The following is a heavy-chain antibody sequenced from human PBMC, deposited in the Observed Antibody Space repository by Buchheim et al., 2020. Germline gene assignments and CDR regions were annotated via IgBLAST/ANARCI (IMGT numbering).Heavy chain of an antibody. CDR3: ARTGLIRGVNYWFDP. V-gene: IGHV4-39*02. Sequence: QLHLQESGPGLVKPSETLSLICTVSGDSISNNIYYWGWIRQPPGKGLEWIGNIFSSGTFYNPSLQSRATISVATSKNHFFLKLTSVTAADTAVYYCARTGLIRGVNYWFDPWGQGTL. D-gene: IGHD3-10*01. CDR1: GDSISNNIYY. J-gene: IGHJ5*02. CDR2: IFSSGT.